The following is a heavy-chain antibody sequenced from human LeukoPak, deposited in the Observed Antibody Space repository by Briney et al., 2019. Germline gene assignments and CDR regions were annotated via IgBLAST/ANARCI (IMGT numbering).Heavy chain of an antibody. Sequence: VKVSCKVSGYTFTDYYMHWVQQAPGKRLEWMGLVDPEDGEAIYAEKFQGRVTITADTSTDTAYMELSSLRSEDTAVYYCATGTSSSSCVFDYWGQGTLVTVSS. CDR3: ATGTSSSSCVFDY. D-gene: IGHD6-6*01. CDR2: VDPEDGEA. J-gene: IGHJ4*02. CDR1: GYTFTDYY. V-gene: IGHV1-69-2*01.